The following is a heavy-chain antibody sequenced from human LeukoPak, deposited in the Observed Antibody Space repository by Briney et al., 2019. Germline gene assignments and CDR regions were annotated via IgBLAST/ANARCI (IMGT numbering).Heavy chain of an antibody. CDR3: ARGPNYDYVWGSYRYYDY. J-gene: IGHJ4*02. V-gene: IGHV3-30-3*01. CDR2: ISYDGSNK. D-gene: IGHD3-16*02. Sequence: GGSLRLSCAASGFTFSSYAMHWVRQAPGKGLEWVAVISYDGSNKYYADSVKGRFTISRDNSKNTLCLQMNSLRAEDTAVYYCARGPNYDYVWGSYRYYDYWGQGTLVTVSS. CDR1: GFTFSSYA.